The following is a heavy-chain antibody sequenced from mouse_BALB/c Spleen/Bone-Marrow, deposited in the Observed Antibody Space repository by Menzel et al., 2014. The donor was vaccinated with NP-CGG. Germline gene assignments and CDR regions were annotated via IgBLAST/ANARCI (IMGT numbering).Heavy chain of an antibody. CDR3: AGDYYGSSYDWYFDV. CDR2: SRNKANDYTT. V-gene: IGHV7-1*02. J-gene: IGHJ1*01. CDR1: GFTFSDFY. Sequence: EVMLVESGGGLVQPGGSLRLSCATSGFTFSDFYMEWVRQPPGKRLEWIAASRNKANDYTTEYSASVKGRFIVSRDTSQSILYLQMNALRAEDTAIYYCAGDYYGSSYDWYFDVWGAGTTVTVSS. D-gene: IGHD1-1*01.